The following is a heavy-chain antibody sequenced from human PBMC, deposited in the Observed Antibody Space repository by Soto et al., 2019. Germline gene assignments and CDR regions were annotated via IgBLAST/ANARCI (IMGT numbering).Heavy chain of an antibody. D-gene: IGHD3-10*01. CDR1: GFTFSRYA. J-gene: IGHJ5*02. V-gene: IGHV3-23*01. Sequence: EVQLLESGGGLVQPGGSLRLSCAASGFTFSRYAMSWVRQAPGKGLEWGSAISGSGGSTYYADSVKGRVTISRDNSKNTLYLQMNSLRAEDTAVYYCAKGGDYGSGLFDPWGQGTLVTVSS. CDR2: ISGSGGST. CDR3: AKGGDYGSGLFDP.